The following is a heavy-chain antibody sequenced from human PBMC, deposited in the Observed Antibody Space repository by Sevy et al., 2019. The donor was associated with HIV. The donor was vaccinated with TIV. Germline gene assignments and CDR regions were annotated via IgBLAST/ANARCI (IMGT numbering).Heavy chain of an antibody. V-gene: IGHV3-21*01. J-gene: IGHJ6*02. CDR2: ISSSGDYI. CDR1: RFIFIDFS. CDR3: ARVHCISTTCGMDV. D-gene: IGHD2-2*01. Sequence: GGSLRLSCAASRFIFIDFSMNWVRQAPGKGLEWVSSISSSGDYIYYADSVKGRFTVSRDNVKNSLYLQVNSLSAEDTAVYYCARVHCISTTCGMDVWGQGTTVTVSS.